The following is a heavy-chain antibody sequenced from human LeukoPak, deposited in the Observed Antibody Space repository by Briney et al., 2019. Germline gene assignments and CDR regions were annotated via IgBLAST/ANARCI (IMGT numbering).Heavy chain of an antibody. CDR3: TRTPQEGGIAALGYYYYYYMDV. V-gene: IGHV3-49*03. CDR2: IRSKAYGGAT. Sequence: PGGSLRLSCTASGFTFGDYAMSWFRQAPGKGLEWVGFIRSKAYGGATEYAASVKGRFTISRDDSKSIAYLQMSSLKTEDTAVYYCTRTPQEGGIAALGYYYYYYMDVWGKGTTVTVSS. CDR1: GFTFGDYA. J-gene: IGHJ6*03. D-gene: IGHD6-13*01.